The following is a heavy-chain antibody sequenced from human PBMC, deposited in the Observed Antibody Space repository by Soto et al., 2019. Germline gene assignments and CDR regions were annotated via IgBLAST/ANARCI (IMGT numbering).Heavy chain of an antibody. J-gene: IGHJ4*02. CDR2: IYYSGST. CDR1: GGSISSSSYY. D-gene: IGHD5-12*01. Sequence: PSETLSLTCTVSGGSISSSSYYWGWIRQPPGKGLEWIGSIYYSGSTYYNPSLKSRVTISVDTSKNQFSLKLSSVTAADTAVYYCARPRREWLRFFDYWGQGTLVTVSS. V-gene: IGHV4-39*01. CDR3: ARPRREWLRFFDY.